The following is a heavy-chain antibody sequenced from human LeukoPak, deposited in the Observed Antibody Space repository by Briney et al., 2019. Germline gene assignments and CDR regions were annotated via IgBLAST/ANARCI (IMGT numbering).Heavy chain of an antibody. V-gene: IGHV4-61*08. D-gene: IGHD3-22*01. CDR2: IYYSGST. CDR3: ARVGSYHSSGYYTYYFDY. CDR1: GGSISSGDYY. Sequence: SETLSLTCTVSGGSISSGDYYWSWIRQPPGKGLEWIGYIYYSGSTNYNPSLKSRVTISVDTSKNQFSLKLSSVTAADTAVYYCARVGSYHSSGYYTYYFDYWGQGTLVTVSS. J-gene: IGHJ4*02.